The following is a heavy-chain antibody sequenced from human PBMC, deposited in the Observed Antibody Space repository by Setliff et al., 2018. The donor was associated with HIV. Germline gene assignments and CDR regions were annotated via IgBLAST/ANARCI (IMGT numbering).Heavy chain of an antibody. Sequence: WVRQPPGKGLEWVAVASSDGVNNLYADSVKGRFIISRDNSKNTLSLQMTSLTTEDTAVYYCAKQGATSGLDFWGQGTLVTVSS. D-gene: IGHD6-19*01. CDR3: AKQGATSGLDF. V-gene: IGHV3-30-3*02. CDR2: ASSDGVNN. J-gene: IGHJ4*02.